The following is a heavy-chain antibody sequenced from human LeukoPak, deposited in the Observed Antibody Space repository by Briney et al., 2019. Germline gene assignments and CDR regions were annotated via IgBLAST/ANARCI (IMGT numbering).Heavy chain of an antibody. CDR2: INWNGGST. CDR3: AREDGVTVSWRLVPRGYYFDY. D-gene: IGHD2-8*02. Sequence: GGSLRLSCAASGFTFDVYGMSWVRQAPGKGLEWVSGINWNGGSTGYADSVKGRFTISRDNAKNSLYLQMNSLRAEDTALYYCAREDGVTVSWRLVPRGYYFDYWGQGTLVTVSS. V-gene: IGHV3-20*04. CDR1: GFTFDVYG. J-gene: IGHJ4*02.